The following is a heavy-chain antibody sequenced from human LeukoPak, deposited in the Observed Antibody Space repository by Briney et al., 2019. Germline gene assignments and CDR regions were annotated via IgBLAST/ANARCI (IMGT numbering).Heavy chain of an antibody. D-gene: IGHD5-18*01. V-gene: IGHV1-2*02. CDR1: GYTFTSYA. Sequence: GASVKVSCKASGYTFTSYAMNWVRQAPGQGLEWMGWINPNSGGTNYAQKFQGRVTMTRDTSISTAYMELSRLRSDDTAVYYCARGSGYSYGAPWYWGQGTLVTVSS. CDR3: ARGSGYSYGAPWY. J-gene: IGHJ4*02. CDR2: INPNSGGT.